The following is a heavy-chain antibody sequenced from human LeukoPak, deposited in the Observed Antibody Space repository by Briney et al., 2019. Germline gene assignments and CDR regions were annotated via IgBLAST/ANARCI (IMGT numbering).Heavy chain of an antibody. CDR1: GGSISSGSHY. D-gene: IGHD1-26*01. Sequence: SETLSLTCTVSGGSISSGSHYWGWIRQPAGKGLECIGSFYTSRSSNYSHCLKSRVTISLDTSDKQVSLKLSSVSAADTSVYYCAGEVGGSWFDPWGGGTGV. CDR2: FYTSRSS. J-gene: IGHJ5*02. V-gene: IGHV4-61*02. CDR3: AGEVGGSWFDP.